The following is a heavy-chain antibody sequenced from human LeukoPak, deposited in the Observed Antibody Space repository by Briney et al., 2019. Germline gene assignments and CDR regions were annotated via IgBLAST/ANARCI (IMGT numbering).Heavy chain of an antibody. J-gene: IGHJ4*02. CDR2: ISYDGSNK. V-gene: IGHV3-30*18. CDR3: AKARGRDGYKDELDY. Sequence: GRSLRLSCAASGFTFSSYGMHWVRQAPGKGLEWVAVISYDGSNKYYADSVKGRFTISRDNSKNTLYLQMNSLRAEDTAVYYCAKARGRDGYKDELDYWGQGTLVTVSS. CDR1: GFTFSSYG. D-gene: IGHD5-24*01.